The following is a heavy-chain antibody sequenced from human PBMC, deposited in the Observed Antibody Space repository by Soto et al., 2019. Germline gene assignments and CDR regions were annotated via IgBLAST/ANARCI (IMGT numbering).Heavy chain of an antibody. Sequence: GESLKISCAASGFTISDHYMSWIRQASGKGLEWVSYISSSGSTVYYADSVKGRFTISRDSAKNSMYLQMNSLRAEDTAVYYCARATDFWSHMDVWGQGTTVTVSS. V-gene: IGHV3-11*01. CDR2: ISSSGSTV. CDR3: ARATDFWSHMDV. CDR1: GFTISDHY. J-gene: IGHJ6*02. D-gene: IGHD3-3*01.